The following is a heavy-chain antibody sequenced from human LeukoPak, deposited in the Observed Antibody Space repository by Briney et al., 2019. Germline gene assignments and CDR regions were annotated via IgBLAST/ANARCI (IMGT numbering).Heavy chain of an antibody. CDR3: ARDGTGSNSGWYIH. Sequence: GGSLRLSCAASGFTFSSCGMHWVRQAPGKGLEWVAVIWYDGSNKYYADSVKGRFTISRDNSKNTLYLQMNSLRAEDTAVYYCARDGTGSNSGWYIHWGQGTLVTVSS. J-gene: IGHJ4*02. CDR1: GFTFSSCG. V-gene: IGHV3-33*01. D-gene: IGHD6-19*01. CDR2: IWYDGSNK.